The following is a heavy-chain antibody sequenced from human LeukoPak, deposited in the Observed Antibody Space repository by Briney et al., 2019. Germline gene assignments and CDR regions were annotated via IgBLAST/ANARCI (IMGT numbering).Heavy chain of an antibody. CDR2: INPNTGGT. D-gene: IGHD3-9*01. CDR3: ARVRIRDWLGGFDY. CDR1: GYTFSGYY. Sequence: ASVKVSCKASGYTFSGYYVEWARQAPGQGLELMGWINPNTGGTKYAQRFQGRVTMTRDTSISTAYMELSRLRSDDTAVYYCARVRIRDWLGGFDYWGQGTLVTVSS. V-gene: IGHV1-2*02. J-gene: IGHJ4*02.